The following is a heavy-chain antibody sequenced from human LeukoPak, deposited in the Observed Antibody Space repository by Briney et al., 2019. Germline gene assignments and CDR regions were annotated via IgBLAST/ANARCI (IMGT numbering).Heavy chain of an antibody. J-gene: IGHJ4*02. CDR1: GFTFDSYW. D-gene: IGHD1-26*01. Sequence: GGSLRLSCVASGFTFDSYWMTWVRQVPGKGLEWVANIRQGGNENYYADSVEGRFTISRDNARNSLFLQMDSLRVEDTAVYYCARVGSWELQRVFDSWGQGTLVTASS. CDR3: ARVGSWELQRVFDS. V-gene: IGHV3-7*01. CDR2: IRQGGNEN.